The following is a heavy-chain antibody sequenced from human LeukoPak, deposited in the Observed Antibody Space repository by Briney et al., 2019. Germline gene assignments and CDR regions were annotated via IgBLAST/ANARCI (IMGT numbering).Heavy chain of an antibody. D-gene: IGHD4/OR15-4a*01. J-gene: IGHJ4*02. V-gene: IGHV3-48*04. CDR2: ISSSSSTI. Sequence: GGSLRLSCAASGFTFSSYSMNWVRQAPGKGLEWVSYISSSSSTIYYADSVKGRFTISRDNAKNSLYLQMNSLRAEDTAVYYCAKDLPTTASGVFDYWGQGTLVTVSS. CDR1: GFTFSSYS. CDR3: AKDLPTTASGVFDY.